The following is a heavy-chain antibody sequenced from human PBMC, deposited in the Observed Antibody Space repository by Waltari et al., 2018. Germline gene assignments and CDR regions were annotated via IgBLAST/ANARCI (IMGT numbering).Heavy chain of an antibody. CDR2: XDPEDXET. CDR1: GYTLTDLS. Sequence: QVXLXXSGAXVKXPGAPVKVSCTVXGYTLTDLSMHWVRQAPGKGLEWMGSXDPEDXETIYAHKFQXRVTMTEDASTDTAYMEXSSLRSEDXAVYYXAIDRPTSFMDXWGQGTTVTVSS. V-gene: IGHV1-24*01. J-gene: IGHJ6*02. CDR3: AIDRPTSFMDX.